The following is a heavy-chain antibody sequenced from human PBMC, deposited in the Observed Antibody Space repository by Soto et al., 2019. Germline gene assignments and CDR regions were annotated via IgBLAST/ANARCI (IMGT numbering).Heavy chain of an antibody. J-gene: IGHJ6*02. CDR3: ARIAMTGSYHYYYGMDV. V-gene: IGHV1-3*05. Sequence: QVQLVQSGAEEKKPGASVKVSCKASGYTFSFYGMHWVRQAPGQSLEWMGWINAGNGDTKYSQKFQGRVTITRDTSASTAYRGLSSLRSEDTAVDYCARIAMTGSYHYYYGMDVWGQGTTVTVSS. CDR1: GYTFSFYG. D-gene: IGHD6-19*01. CDR2: INAGNGDT.